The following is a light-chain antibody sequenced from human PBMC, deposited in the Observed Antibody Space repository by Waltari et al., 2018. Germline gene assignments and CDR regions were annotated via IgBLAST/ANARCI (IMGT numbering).Light chain of an antibody. Sequence: SCRASRSVSRSLAWYQQKPGEAPRLLIYDASTRATGIPDRFSGSGSGTEFSLTISRLEPEDFAVYYCQKYVSLPATFGQGTTVEIK. V-gene: IGKV3-20*01. CDR1: RSVSRS. CDR2: DAS. J-gene: IGKJ1*01. CDR3: QKYVSLPAT.